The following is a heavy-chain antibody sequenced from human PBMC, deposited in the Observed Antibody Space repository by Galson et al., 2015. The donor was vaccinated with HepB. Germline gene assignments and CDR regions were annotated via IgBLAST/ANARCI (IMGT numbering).Heavy chain of an antibody. CDR2: IKQDGSEK. V-gene: IGHV3-7*03. D-gene: IGHD3-3*01. Sequence: SLRLSCAASGFMFSSYWMTWVRQAPGKGLEWVANIKQDGSEKYYVDSVKGRFSIYRDNDKNSLSLQMNSLRAEDTAVYYCARDHPYDFWSGRLDVWGKGTTVTVSS. CDR3: ARDHPYDFWSGRLDV. J-gene: IGHJ6*04. CDR1: GFMFSSYW.